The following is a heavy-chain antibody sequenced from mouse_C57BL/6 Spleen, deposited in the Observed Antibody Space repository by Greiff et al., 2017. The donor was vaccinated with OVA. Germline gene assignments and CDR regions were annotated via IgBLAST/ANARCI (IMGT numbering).Heavy chain of an antibody. CDR1: GYSITSGYD. Sequence: EVKVVESGPGMVKPSQSLSLTCTVTGYSITSGYDWHWIRHFPGNKLEWMGYISYSGSTNYNPSLKSRISITHDTSKNHFFLKLNSVTTEDTATYYCARDGYDGGFDYWGQGTTLTVSS. V-gene: IGHV3-1*01. D-gene: IGHD2-2*01. CDR2: ISYSGST. CDR3: ARDGYDGGFDY. J-gene: IGHJ2*01.